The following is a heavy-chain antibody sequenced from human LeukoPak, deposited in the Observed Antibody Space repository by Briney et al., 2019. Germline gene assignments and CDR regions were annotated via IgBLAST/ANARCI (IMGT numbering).Heavy chain of an antibody. CDR2: IYNSGTA. V-gene: IGHV4-30-4*01. Sequence: RSETLSLTCTVTGGSISSGDDYWRWIRQPPGRGLERNGYIYNSGTAYYNPSLTSRVTISVDTSKDQFSLKLSSVTAADTAVYYCAREVATDNGAFDIWGQGTMVTVSS. CDR3: AREVATDNGAFDI. CDR1: GGSISSGDDY. D-gene: IGHD5-12*01. J-gene: IGHJ3*02.